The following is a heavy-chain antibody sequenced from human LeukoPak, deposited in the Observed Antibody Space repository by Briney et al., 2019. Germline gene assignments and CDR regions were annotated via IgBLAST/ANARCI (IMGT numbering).Heavy chain of an antibody. CDR1: GYTFSNYG. Sequence: GGSVKVSCKTSGYTFSNYGISWVRQAPGQGLEWMGWITAYNGNRLYAQRFQGRITLTTDTSTSTSYMELRSLEYDDTAIYYCARDNDKVVDHWGQGTLVTVSS. J-gene: IGHJ4*01. CDR2: ITAYNGNR. V-gene: IGHV1-18*01. CDR3: ARDNDKVVDH. D-gene: IGHD1-1*01.